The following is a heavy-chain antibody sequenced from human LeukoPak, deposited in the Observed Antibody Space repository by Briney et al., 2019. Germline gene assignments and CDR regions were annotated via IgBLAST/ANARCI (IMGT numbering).Heavy chain of an antibody. CDR2: IGGSGVNA. J-gene: IGHJ4*02. CDR3: AKDSTWIQLWFDY. Sequence: GGSLRLSCAASGFTFSNYAMTWVRQAPGKGLEWVSVIGGSGVNAYYADSVKGRSTISRDNSKNTVYLQMNSLRADDTALYYCAKDSTWIQLWFDYWGQGTLVTVSS. D-gene: IGHD5-18*01. V-gene: IGHV3-23*01. CDR1: GFTFSNYA.